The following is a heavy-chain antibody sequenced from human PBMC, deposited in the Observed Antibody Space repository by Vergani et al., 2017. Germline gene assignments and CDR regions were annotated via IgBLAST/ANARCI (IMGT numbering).Heavy chain of an antibody. Sequence: QMQLQESGPGLVKASETLSLTRTVSGDFIISRSYYWGWIRQPPGKGLEWIGSIYNSGNGDSSSSLKSRVTISADTSKNSFSLRLTSVTAADTAVYYCASGKYYSDSTSHFRGRYFDVWGRGTLVTVPS. J-gene: IGHJ2*01. D-gene: IGHD3-16*01. V-gene: IGHV4-39*01. CDR1: GDFIISRSYY. CDR3: ASGKYYSDSTSHFRGRYFDV. CDR2: IYNSGNG.